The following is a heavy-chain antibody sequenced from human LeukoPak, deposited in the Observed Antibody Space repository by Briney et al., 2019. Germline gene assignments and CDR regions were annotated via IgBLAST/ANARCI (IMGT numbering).Heavy chain of an antibody. J-gene: IGHJ5*02. D-gene: IGHD6-6*01. Sequence: KPSETLSLTCAVYGGSFSGYYWSWIRQPPGKGLEWIGEINHSGSTNYNPSLKSRVTISVDTSKNQFSLKLSSVTAADTAVYYCARGGIAARPNWFDPWGQGTLVTVSS. CDR1: GGSFSGYY. CDR2: INHSGST. CDR3: ARGGIAARPNWFDP. V-gene: IGHV4-34*01.